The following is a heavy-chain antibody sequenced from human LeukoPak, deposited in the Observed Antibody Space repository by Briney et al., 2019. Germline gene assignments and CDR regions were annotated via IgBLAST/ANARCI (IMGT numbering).Heavy chain of an antibody. CDR2: INPNSGGT. Sequence: VASVTVSCKASGYTFTDYYILWVRQAPGQGPEWMGWINPNSGGTNYAQNFKGRVTMTRDTSISTAYMELSSLRSEDTAVYYCARGYYYGSGSYYKENYYYMDVWGKGTTVTISS. CDR3: ARGYYYGSGSYYKENYYYMDV. V-gene: IGHV1-2*02. D-gene: IGHD3-10*01. J-gene: IGHJ6*03. CDR1: GYTFTDYY.